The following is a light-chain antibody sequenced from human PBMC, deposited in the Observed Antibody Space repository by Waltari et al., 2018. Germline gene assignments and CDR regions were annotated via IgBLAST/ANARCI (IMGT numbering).Light chain of an antibody. J-gene: IGLJ3*02. Sequence: QSALTQRPSLSGTPGQGVTISCSGASSNIGVNDVNWYQQFPGPAPKRLLCGNYRRPSGVPERFSGSKSGISASLAISGLQSEDEADYYCATWDDKLNGVLFGGGTKLTVL. CDR1: SSNIGVND. CDR3: ATWDDKLNGVL. CDR2: GNY. V-gene: IGLV1-44*01.